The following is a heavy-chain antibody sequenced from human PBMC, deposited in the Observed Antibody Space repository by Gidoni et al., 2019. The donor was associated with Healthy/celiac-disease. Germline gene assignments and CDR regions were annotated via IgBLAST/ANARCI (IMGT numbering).Heavy chain of an antibody. CDR3: AKDGLLWFGEFY. Sequence: EVQLVESGGGLVQPGGSLSLSCAASGFTFSSYARSWVRQAPGKGLEWVSAISGSGGSTYYADSVKGRFTISRDNSKNTLYLQMNSLRAEDTAVYYCAKDGLLWFGEFYWGQGTLVTVSS. CDR1: GFTFSSYA. CDR2: ISGSGGST. J-gene: IGHJ4*02. D-gene: IGHD3-10*01. V-gene: IGHV3-23*04.